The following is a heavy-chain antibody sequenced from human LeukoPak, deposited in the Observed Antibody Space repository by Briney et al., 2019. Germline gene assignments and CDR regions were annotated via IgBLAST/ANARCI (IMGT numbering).Heavy chain of an antibody. V-gene: IGHV3-23*01. Sequence: GGSLRLSCAASGFTFSSYAMSWVRQAPGKGLEWVSAISGSGGSTYYADSVKGRFTISRDNSKNTLYLQMNSLRAEDTAVYYCAKDLGVVVPAAIWEYYYYYYYMDVWGKGTTATVSS. CDR1: GFTFSSYA. CDR2: ISGSGGST. D-gene: IGHD2-2*01. CDR3: AKDLGVVVPAAIWEYYYYYYYMDV. J-gene: IGHJ6*03.